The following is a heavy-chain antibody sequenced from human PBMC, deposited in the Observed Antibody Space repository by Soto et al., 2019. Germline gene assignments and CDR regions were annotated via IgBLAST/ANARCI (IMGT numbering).Heavy chain of an antibody. Sequence: PSETLSLTCAVSGYSISSGYYWGWIRQPPGKGLEWIGSIYHSGSTYYNPSLKSRVTISVDTSKNQFSLKLSSVTAADTAVYYCVRDSGIAALNTGYYYGMDVWGQGTTVTVSS. CDR3: VRDSGIAALNTGYYYGMDV. CDR1: GYSISSGYY. J-gene: IGHJ6*02. D-gene: IGHD6-13*01. V-gene: IGHV4-38-2*02. CDR2: IYHSGST.